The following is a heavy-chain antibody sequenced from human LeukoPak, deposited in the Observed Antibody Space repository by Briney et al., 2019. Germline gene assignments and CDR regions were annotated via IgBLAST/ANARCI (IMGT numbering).Heavy chain of an antibody. Sequence: ASVKVSCKVSGYTLTELCIHWVRQAPGKGLEWMGGIYPEENKRIYAQKFEGRVTMTEDTSTDTAYMELSSLRFEDTAVYFCAKGSPGSDNDWYFDLWGRGTLVTVSS. J-gene: IGHJ2*01. D-gene: IGHD6-19*01. V-gene: IGHV1-24*01. CDR1: GYTLTELC. CDR2: IYPEENKR. CDR3: AKGSPGSDNDWYFDL.